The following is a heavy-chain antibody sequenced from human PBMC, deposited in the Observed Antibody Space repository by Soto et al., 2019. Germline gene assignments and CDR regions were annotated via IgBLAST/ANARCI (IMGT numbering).Heavy chain of an antibody. CDR2: INAGNGNT. J-gene: IGHJ5*02. Sequence: ASVKVSCKASGYTFTSYAMHWVRQAPGQRLEWMGWINAGNGNTKYSQKFQGRVTITRDTSASTAYMELSSLRSEDTAVYYCARDPYGLSSGWYENWFDPWGQGTLVTVSS. D-gene: IGHD6-19*01. CDR1: GYTFTSYA. CDR3: ARDPYGLSSGWYENWFDP. V-gene: IGHV1-3*01.